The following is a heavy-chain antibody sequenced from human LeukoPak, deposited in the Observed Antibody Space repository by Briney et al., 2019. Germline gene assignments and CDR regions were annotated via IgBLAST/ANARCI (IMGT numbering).Heavy chain of an antibody. CDR2: IIPIFGTA. V-gene: IGHV1-69*13. CDR3: ARHTIFGVVGGAYYYYMDV. D-gene: IGHD3-3*01. Sequence: ASVKVSCKASGGTFSSYAISWVRQAPGQGLEWMGGIIPIFGTANYAQKFQGRVTITADESTSTAYMELSSLRSEDTAVYYCARHTIFGVVGGAYYYYMDVWGKGTTVTVSS. CDR1: GGTFSSYA. J-gene: IGHJ6*03.